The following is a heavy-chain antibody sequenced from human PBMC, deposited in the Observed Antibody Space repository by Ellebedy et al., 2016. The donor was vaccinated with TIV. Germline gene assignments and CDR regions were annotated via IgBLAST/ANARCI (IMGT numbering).Heavy chain of an antibody. D-gene: IGHD6-13*01. CDR2: INPSGGST. J-gene: IGHJ4*02. CDR1: GYPFTNFY. V-gene: IGHV1-46*01. Sequence: ASVKVSCKASGYPFTNFYMHWVRQAPGQGLEWMGIINPSGGSTSYAQKFQGRVTMTRDTSTSTVYMELSSLRSEDTAVYYCARVRFQTSSWFDNWGQGTLVTVPS. CDR3: ARVRFQTSSWFDN.